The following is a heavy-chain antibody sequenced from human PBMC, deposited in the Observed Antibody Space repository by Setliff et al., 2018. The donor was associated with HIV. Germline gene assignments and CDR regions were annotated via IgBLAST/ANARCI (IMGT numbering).Heavy chain of an antibody. Sequence: ASVKVSCKASGYTFTSYGISWVRQAPGQGLEWMGWISAYNGNTNYAQKLQGRVTMTTDTSTSTSNMELRSLRSDDTAVYYCARTHRYCSGNSCSKVSFDSWGQGALVTVSS. J-gene: IGHJ4*02. CDR1: GYTFTSYG. D-gene: IGHD2-2*01. V-gene: IGHV1-18*01. CDR2: ISAYNGNT. CDR3: ARTHRYCSGNSCSKVSFDS.